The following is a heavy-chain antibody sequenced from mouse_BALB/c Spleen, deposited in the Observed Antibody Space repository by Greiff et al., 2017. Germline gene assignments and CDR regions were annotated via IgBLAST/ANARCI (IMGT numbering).Heavy chain of an antibody. Sequence: EVKLVESGGGLVKPGGSLKLSCAASGFTFSDYYMSWVRQTPEKRLEWVATISDGGSYTYYPDSVKGRFTISRDNAKNNLYLQMSSLKSEDTAMYYCARGLRYYAMDYWGQGTSVTVSS. J-gene: IGHJ4*01. CDR1: GFTFSDYY. CDR3: ARGLRYYAMDY. CDR2: ISDGGSYT. V-gene: IGHV5-4*02. D-gene: IGHD1-1*01.